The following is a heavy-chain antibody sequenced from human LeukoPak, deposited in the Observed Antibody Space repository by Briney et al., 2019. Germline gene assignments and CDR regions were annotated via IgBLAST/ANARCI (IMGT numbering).Heavy chain of an antibody. CDR1: GFTFSSYA. D-gene: IGHD5-18*01. Sequence: PGGSLRLSCAASGFTFSSYAMSWVRQAPGKGLGWGSGISGSGGGTYYADSVKGRFTISRDNSKNTLYVQMNSLRAEDTAVYNCAKFQYRYGYGFDAFDIWGQGTMVTVSS. CDR3: AKFQYRYGYGFDAFDI. CDR2: ISGSGGGT. V-gene: IGHV3-23*01. J-gene: IGHJ3*02.